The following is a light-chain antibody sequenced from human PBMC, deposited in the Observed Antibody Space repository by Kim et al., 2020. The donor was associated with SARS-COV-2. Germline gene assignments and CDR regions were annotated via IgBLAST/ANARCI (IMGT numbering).Light chain of an antibody. Sequence: DIQMTQSPSSLSASVGDRVTITCRATQAISNYLVWYQQKPGKVPKLLIYAASTLQSGVPSRFSGRGSGTDFTLTINNLQPEDVATYYCQKYDSAPHTFGQGTKVDIK. CDR2: AAS. CDR1: QAISNY. J-gene: IGKJ1*01. V-gene: IGKV1-27*01. CDR3: QKYDSAPHT.